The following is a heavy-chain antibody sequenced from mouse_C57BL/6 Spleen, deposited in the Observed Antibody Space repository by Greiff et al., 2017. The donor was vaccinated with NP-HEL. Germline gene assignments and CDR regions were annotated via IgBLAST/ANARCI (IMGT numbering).Heavy chain of an antibody. CDR3: ARDRGTTVVESYWYFDV. CDR2: ISDGGSYT. V-gene: IGHV5-4*01. D-gene: IGHD1-1*01. CDR1: GFTFSSYA. Sequence: EVHLVESGGGLVKPGGSLKLSCAASGFTFSSYAMSWVRQTPEKRLEWVATISDGGSYTYYPDNVKGRFTISRDNAKNNLYLQMSHLKSEDTAMYYCARDRGTTVVESYWYFDVWGTGTTVTVSS. J-gene: IGHJ1*03.